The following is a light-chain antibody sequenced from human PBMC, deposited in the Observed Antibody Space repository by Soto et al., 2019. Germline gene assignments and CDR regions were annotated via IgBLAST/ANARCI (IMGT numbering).Light chain of an antibody. CDR1: QDISNY. V-gene: IGKV1-33*01. J-gene: IGKJ5*01. Sequence: DIQMTQSPSSLSASVGDRVTSTCQARQDISNYLNLYQQKPGKAPKLLIYDASNMETGVTSRFSGSGSGTDFTLTISSLQPEDIATYYCQQYDNLITFGQGTRLEIK. CDR3: QQYDNLIT. CDR2: DAS.